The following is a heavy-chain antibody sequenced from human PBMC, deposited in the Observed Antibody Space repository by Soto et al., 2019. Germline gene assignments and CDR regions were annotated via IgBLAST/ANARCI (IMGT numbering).Heavy chain of an antibody. CDR2: ISGSGGST. CDR3: AKGGFGELSEFDY. V-gene: IGHV3-23*01. J-gene: IGHJ4*02. Sequence: EVQLLESGGGLVQPGVSLSLFCTVSGYTYRRYAMLWARQSPGKALEWVSAISGSGGSTYYADSVKGRFTISRDNSKNTLYLQMNSLRAEDTAVYYCAKGGFGELSEFDYWGQGTLVTVSS. D-gene: IGHD3-10*01. CDR1: GYTYRRYA.